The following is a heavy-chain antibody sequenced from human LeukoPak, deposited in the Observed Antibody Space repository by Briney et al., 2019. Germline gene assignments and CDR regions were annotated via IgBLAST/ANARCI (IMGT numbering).Heavy chain of an antibody. Sequence: ASVKVSCKASDFTSISYAISWVRQAPGQGLEWMGWISAYNGNTNYAQKLQGRVTMTTDTPTSTAYMELRSLRSDDTAVYYCARWTTTYLDYWGQGTLVTVSS. J-gene: IGHJ4*02. V-gene: IGHV1-18*01. D-gene: IGHD4-11*01. CDR1: DFTSISYA. CDR3: ARWTTTYLDY. CDR2: ISAYNGNT.